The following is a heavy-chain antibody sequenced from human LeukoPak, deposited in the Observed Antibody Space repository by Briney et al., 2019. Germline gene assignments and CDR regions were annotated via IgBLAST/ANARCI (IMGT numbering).Heavy chain of an antibody. CDR3: AREKPDCTNGVCSDY. Sequence: GASVKVSCKASGGTFSSYAISWVRQAPGQGLEWMGRIIPILGIANYAQKFQGRVTTTADKSTSTAYMELSSLRSEDTAVYYCAREKPDCTNGVCSDYWGQGTLVTVSS. J-gene: IGHJ4*02. CDR2: IIPILGIA. V-gene: IGHV1-69*04. CDR1: GGTFSSYA. D-gene: IGHD2-8*01.